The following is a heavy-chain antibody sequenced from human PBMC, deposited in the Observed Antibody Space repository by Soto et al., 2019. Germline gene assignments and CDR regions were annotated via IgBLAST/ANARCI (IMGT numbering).Heavy chain of an antibody. CDR1: GGSFSGYY. J-gene: IGHJ4*02. V-gene: IGHV4-34*01. Sequence: SETLSLTCAVYGGSFSGYYWSWIRQPPGKGLEWIGEINHSGGTNYNPSLKSRVTISVDTSKNQFSLKLSSVTAADTAVYYCARVLTIVRGVIIAAFYDYWGQGTLVTVSS. D-gene: IGHD3-10*01. CDR3: ARVLTIVRGVIIAAFYDY. CDR2: INHSGGT.